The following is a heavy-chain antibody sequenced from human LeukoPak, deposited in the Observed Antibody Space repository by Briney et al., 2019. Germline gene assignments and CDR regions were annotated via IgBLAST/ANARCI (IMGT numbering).Heavy chain of an antibody. Sequence: SETLSLTCTVSGGSISTYYWTWIRQPPGKGLEWIGYIYYTGSTNYNPSLKSRVTISVDTSKNQFSLKLTSVTAADTAVYYCARVYGSGYDFRGAFDIWGQGTMVTVSS. CDR3: ARVYGSGYDFRGAFDI. CDR1: GGSISTYY. D-gene: IGHD5-12*01. CDR2: IYYTGST. J-gene: IGHJ3*02. V-gene: IGHV4-59*01.